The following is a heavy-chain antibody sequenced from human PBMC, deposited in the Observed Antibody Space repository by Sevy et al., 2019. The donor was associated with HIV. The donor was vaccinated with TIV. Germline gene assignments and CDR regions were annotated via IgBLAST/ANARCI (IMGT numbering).Heavy chain of an antibody. J-gene: IGHJ4*02. D-gene: IGHD1-26*01. CDR3: ARDLEEWELRYLGY. CDR1: GFTFSSFG. CDR2: IWYDGKNA. Sequence: GGSLRLSCAASGFTFSSFGMYWARQAPGEGLEWVAIIWYDGKNALYADSGKGRFTISRDNSKNTLYLQMNSLRAEDTAVYYCARDLEEWELRYLGYWGQGTLVTVSS. V-gene: IGHV3-33*01.